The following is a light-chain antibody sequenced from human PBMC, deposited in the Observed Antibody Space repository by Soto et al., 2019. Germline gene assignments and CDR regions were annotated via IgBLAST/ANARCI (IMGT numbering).Light chain of an antibody. J-gene: IGKJ1*01. CDR1: QTISSW. CDR2: KAS. Sequence: DIQMTQSPSTLSGSVGDTVTITCRASQTISSWLAWYQQKPGKAPKLLIYKASTLKSGVPSRFSGSGSGTEFTLTISSLQPDDFATYYCQQYNSYRTFGQGTKVDI. CDR3: QQYNSYRT. V-gene: IGKV1-5*03.